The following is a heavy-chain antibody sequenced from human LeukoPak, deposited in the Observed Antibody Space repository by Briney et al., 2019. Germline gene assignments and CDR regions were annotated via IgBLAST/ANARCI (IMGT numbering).Heavy chain of an antibody. CDR1: GGTFSSYA. V-gene: IGHV1-69*04. CDR2: IIPIFGIA. Sequence: ASVKVSCKASGGTFSSYAISWVRQAPGQGLEWMGSIIPIFGIASYAQKFQGKVTITADKSTSTAYMELSSLRSEDTAVYYCARSLGYCSSTSCPFDYWGQGTLVTVSS. D-gene: IGHD2-2*01. J-gene: IGHJ4*02. CDR3: ARSLGYCSSTSCPFDY.